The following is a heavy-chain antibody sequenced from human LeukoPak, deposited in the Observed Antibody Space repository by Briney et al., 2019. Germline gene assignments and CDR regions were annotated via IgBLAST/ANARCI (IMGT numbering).Heavy chain of an antibody. CDR3: ARSGNYDFWSRSHYFDY. Sequence: SETLSLTCTVSGGSISSYYWSWIRQPPGKGLEGSGYIYYSGSTNYNPSLTRRVTISVDTSKNQFSLKLSSVTAADTAVYYCARSGNYDFWSRSHYFDYWGQGTLVTVSS. J-gene: IGHJ4*02. V-gene: IGHV4-59*01. D-gene: IGHD3-3*01. CDR2: IYYSGST. CDR1: GGSISSYY.